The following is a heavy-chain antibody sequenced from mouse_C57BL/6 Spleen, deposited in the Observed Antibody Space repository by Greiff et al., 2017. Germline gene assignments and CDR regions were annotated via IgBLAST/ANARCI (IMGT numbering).Heavy chain of an antibody. V-gene: IGHV1-59*01. Sequence: QVQLQQPGAELVRPGTSVKLSCKASGYTFTSYWMHWVKQRPGQGLEWIGVIDPSDSYTNYNQKFKGKATLTVDTSSSTAYMQLSSLTSEDSAVYYGARWYYGSSYWGQGTTLTVSS. CDR1: GYTFTSYW. D-gene: IGHD1-1*01. J-gene: IGHJ2*01. CDR2: IDPSDSYT. CDR3: ARWYYGSSY.